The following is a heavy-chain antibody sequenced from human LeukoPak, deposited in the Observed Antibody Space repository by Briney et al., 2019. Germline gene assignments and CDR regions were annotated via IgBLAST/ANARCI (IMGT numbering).Heavy chain of an antibody. CDR1: GGSFSSYY. CDR2: IYYTGRT. J-gene: IGHJ4*02. V-gene: IGHV4-59*08. D-gene: IGHD1-1*01. CDR3: ARHSLNEGYYFDY. Sequence: SETLSLTCAVYGGSFSSYYWSWIRQPPGKGLEWIGYIYYTGRTEYNPSLKSRVTLSVDTSKNQFSLKLNSVTAADAAVYYCARHSLNEGYYFDYWGQGALVTVSS.